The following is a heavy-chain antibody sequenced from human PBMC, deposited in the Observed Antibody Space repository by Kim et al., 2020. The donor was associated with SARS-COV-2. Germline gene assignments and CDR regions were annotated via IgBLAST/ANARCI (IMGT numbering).Heavy chain of an antibody. J-gene: IGHJ3*02. V-gene: IGHV6-1*01. CDR3: ARDTPSQKAYDI. Sequence: EYTASMKRRITPNADTSKTPFSLQLNSVRPEDTAVYYCARDTPSQKAYDIWGQGTMVTVSS.